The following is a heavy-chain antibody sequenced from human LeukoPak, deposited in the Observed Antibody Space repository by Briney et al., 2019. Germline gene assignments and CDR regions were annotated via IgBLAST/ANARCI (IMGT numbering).Heavy chain of an antibody. CDR1: GGSIINSPYY. Sequence: SETLSLTCTVSGGSIINSPYYWGWVRQPPGKGLEWIGSIYYSGNTYYNPSLKSRVTISVDTSKNQFSLQLSSVTAADTAVYYCARVFWGAGTVAARSGYGGQETLVTVPP. CDR3: ARVFWGAGTVAARSGY. J-gene: IGHJ4*02. D-gene: IGHD1-26*01. V-gene: IGHV4-39*01. CDR2: IYYSGNT.